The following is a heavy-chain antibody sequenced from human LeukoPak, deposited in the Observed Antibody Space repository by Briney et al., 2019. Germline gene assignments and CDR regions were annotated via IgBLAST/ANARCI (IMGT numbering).Heavy chain of an antibody. J-gene: IGHJ4*02. D-gene: IGHD3-10*01. CDR1: GFTFSSYW. CDR3: ARDPRVLLWFGELNYFDY. Sequence: GGSLRLSCAASGFTFSSYWMSWVRQAPGKGLEWVANIKQDGSEKYYVDSVKGRFTISRDNAKNSLYLQMHSLRAEDTAVYYCARDPRVLLWFGELNYFDYWGQGTLVTVSS. CDR2: IKQDGSEK. V-gene: IGHV3-7*01.